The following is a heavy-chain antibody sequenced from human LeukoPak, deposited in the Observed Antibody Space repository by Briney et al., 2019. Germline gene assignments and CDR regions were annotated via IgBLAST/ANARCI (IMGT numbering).Heavy chain of an antibody. CDR3: AKAGRFRYYYDSSGYDYFDY. CDR2: ISGSGGTT. CDR1: GFTFSSYA. J-gene: IGHJ4*02. Sequence: PGGSLRLSCAASGFTFSSYAMSWVRQAPGKGLEWVSAISGSGGTTYYADSVKGRFTISRDNSKNTLYLQMNSLRAEDTAVYYCAKAGRFRYYYDSSGYDYFDYWGQGTLVTVSS. V-gene: IGHV3-23*01. D-gene: IGHD3-22*01.